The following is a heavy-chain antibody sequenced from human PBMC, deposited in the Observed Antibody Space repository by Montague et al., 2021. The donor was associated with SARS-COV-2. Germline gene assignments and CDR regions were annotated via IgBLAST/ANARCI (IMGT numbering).Heavy chain of an antibody. D-gene: IGHD1-26*01. J-gene: IGHJ4*02. V-gene: IGHV3-23*01. Sequence: SLRLSCAASGFTFDDYGMSWVRQAPGKGLEWVSSISSSGFATYYADSVKGRFTFSSDNSKNTVTLQMNSLRAEDTAIYYCAKSLQVGATTPFDYWGQGILVTVSS. CDR3: AKSLQVGATTPFDY. CDR2: ISSSGFAT. CDR1: GFTFDDYG.